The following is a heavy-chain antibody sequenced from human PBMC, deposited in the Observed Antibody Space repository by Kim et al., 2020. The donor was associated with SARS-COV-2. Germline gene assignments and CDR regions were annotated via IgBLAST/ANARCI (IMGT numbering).Heavy chain of an antibody. J-gene: IGHJ4*02. Sequence: SETLSLTCTVSGGSISSSSYYWGWIRQPPGKGLEWIGSIYYSGSTYYNPSLKSRVTISVDTSKNQFSLKLSSVTAADTAVYYCVVVAASYYFDYWGQGTLVTVSS. CDR1: GGSISSSSYY. CDR3: VVVAASYYFDY. CDR2: IYYSGST. V-gene: IGHV4-39*07. D-gene: IGHD2-15*01.